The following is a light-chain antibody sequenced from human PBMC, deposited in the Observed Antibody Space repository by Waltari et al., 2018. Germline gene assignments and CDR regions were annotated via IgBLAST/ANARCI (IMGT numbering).Light chain of an antibody. CDR2: DTD. CDR3: LLTYSGARV. J-gene: IGLJ3*02. Sequence: QAVVTQEPSLTLSPGGTVTLTCGSSTGSVTSGHFPYWFQQKPGPPPKTLIFDTDYKHSLTPARFSGSLLGGKAALTLSGAQPEDEADYYCLLTYSGARVFGGGTKLTVL. CDR1: TGSVTSGHF. V-gene: IGLV7-46*01.